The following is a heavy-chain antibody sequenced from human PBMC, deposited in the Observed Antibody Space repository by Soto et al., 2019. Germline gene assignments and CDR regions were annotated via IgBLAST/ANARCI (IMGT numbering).Heavy chain of an antibody. V-gene: IGHV4-39*01. CDR2: IYYSGST. D-gene: IGHD6-13*01. CDR3: ARHAPPQQLVQYYIDY. J-gene: IGHJ4*02. CDR1: GGSISSSSYY. Sequence: QLQLQESGPGLVKPSETLSLTCTVSGGSISSSSYYWGWIRQPPGKGLEWIGSIYYSGSTYYNPSLKSRVTISVDTSKNQFSLKLSSVTAADTAVYYCARHAPPQQLVQYYIDYWGQGTLVIVSS.